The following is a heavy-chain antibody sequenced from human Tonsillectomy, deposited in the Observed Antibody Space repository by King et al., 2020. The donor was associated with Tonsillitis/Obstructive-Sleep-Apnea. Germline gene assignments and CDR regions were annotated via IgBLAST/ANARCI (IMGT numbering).Heavy chain of an antibody. V-gene: IGHV4-34*01. CDR1: GGSFSGYY. Sequence: VQLQQWGAGLLKPSETLSLTCAVYGGSFSGYYWSWIRQPPGKGLEWIGEINHSGSTNDNPSLKSRVTISVDTSKNQFSLKLSSVTAADTAVYYCARAPPTRGSSSPQGVYYYCYMDVWGKGTTVTVSS. D-gene: IGHD6-6*01. CDR3: ARAPPTRGSSSPQGVYYYCYMDV. CDR2: INHSGST. J-gene: IGHJ6*03.